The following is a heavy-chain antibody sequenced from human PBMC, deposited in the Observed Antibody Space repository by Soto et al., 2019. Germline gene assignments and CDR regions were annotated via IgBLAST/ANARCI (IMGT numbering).Heavy chain of an antibody. J-gene: IGHJ6*02. D-gene: IGHD3-10*01. CDR2: IYWTDDK. CDR1: GFSLSTSGMG. V-gene: IGHV2-5*01. CDR3: AHRKSSYYGSENTYYYGMDV. Sequence: QITLKEFGPTLVKPTQTLTLTCTFSGFSLSTSGMGVAWIRQPPEKALEWLAVIYWTDDKRYSPSLKSRLTITKDTSKNQVVLTMTDMDPVDTATYYCAHRKSSYYGSENTYYYGMDVWGQGTTVTVSS.